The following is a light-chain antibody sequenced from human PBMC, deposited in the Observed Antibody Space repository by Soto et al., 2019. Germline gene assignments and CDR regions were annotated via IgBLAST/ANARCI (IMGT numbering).Light chain of an antibody. CDR1: QSVTSTY. V-gene: IGKV3-20*01. CDR2: GAS. J-gene: IGKJ1*01. Sequence: EIVLTQSPGTLSLSPGERATLSCRPSQSVTSTYLAWYQQKPGQAPRLLVFGASRRASGVPDRFSGSGSGTDFTLTIRRLESEDFGVYYCHQYANSPWTFRPGTKVEIK. CDR3: HQYANSPWT.